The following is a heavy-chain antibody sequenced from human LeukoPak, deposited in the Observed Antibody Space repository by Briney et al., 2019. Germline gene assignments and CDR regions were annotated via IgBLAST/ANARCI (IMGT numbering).Heavy chain of an antibody. CDR1: GFTFDDYA. CDR3: AKDLAAADFYYYGMDV. J-gene: IGHJ6*02. Sequence: GGSLRLSCAASGFTFDDYAMHWVRQAPGKGLEWVSLISGDGGSTYYADSVKGRFTISRDNSKNSLYLQMNSLRTEDTALYYCAKDLAAADFYYYGMDVWGQGTTVTVPS. V-gene: IGHV3-43*02. D-gene: IGHD6-13*01. CDR2: ISGDGGST.